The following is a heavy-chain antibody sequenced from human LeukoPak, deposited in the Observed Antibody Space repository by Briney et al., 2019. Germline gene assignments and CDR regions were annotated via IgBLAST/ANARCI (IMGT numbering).Heavy chain of an antibody. J-gene: IGHJ2*01. CDR1: GGSFSEFS. V-gene: IGHV4-34*01. D-gene: IGHD3-3*01. Sequence: PSETLSLTCAIFGGSFSEFSWTWIRQPPGKGLEWIGEINHSGGANYNPSLESRAAVSADMSKKQISLTLRSVTAADTAVYYCARGQVDFWRRYSYWYFDLWGRGTLVPVSS. CDR2: INHSGGA. CDR3: ARGQVDFWRRYSYWYFDL.